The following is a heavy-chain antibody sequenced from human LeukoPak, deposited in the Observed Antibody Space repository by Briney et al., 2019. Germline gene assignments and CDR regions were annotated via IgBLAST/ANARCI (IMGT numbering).Heavy chain of an antibody. V-gene: IGHV4-39*07. Sequence: SETPSLTCTVSGGSISIRSSYWGWIRQPPGKGLEWVGSVHYSGNTFYNPSLKSRVTISLDTSKNHCSLKVHSLTAADTAVYYCAREDDTIADNTFDLWGQGTVVTVSS. D-gene: IGHD6-13*01. J-gene: IGHJ3*01. CDR2: VHYSGNT. CDR3: AREDDTIADNTFDL. CDR1: GGSISIRSSY.